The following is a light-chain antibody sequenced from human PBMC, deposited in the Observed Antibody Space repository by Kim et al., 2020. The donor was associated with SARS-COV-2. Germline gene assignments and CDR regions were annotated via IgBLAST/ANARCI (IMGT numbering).Light chain of an antibody. V-gene: IGKV3-15*01. J-gene: IGKJ2*01. CDR2: CAS. Sequence: SPGERATLSFGSRQSCGSNLAWDQQRPGQAPRPPMDCASSRATGVPARFSGSGSGTEFTLNIRSPPVEDFAGYYCQQYNRWPPYIFGQGTKLE. CDR3: QQYNRWPPYI. CDR1: QSCGSN.